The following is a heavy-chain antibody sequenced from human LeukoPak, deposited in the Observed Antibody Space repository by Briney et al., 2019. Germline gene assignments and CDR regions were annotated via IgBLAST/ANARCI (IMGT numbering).Heavy chain of an antibody. D-gene: IGHD3-10*01. Sequence: PSETLSLTCTVSGGSISSYYWSWIRQPPGKGLEWIGYIYTSGSTNYNPSLKSRVTISVDTSKNQFSLKLSSVTAADTAVYYCARRGAPITMVRGAYNWFDPWGQGTLVTVSS. CDR1: GGSISSYY. CDR3: ARRGAPITMVRGAYNWFDP. V-gene: IGHV4-4*09. J-gene: IGHJ5*02. CDR2: IYTSGST.